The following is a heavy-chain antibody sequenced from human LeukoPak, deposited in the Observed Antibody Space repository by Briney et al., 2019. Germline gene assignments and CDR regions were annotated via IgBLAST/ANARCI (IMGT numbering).Heavy chain of an antibody. D-gene: IGHD3-9*01. Sequence: GGSLRLSCAASGFTFSSYAMSWVRQAPGKGLEWVSAISGSGGSTYYADPVKGRFTISRDNSKNTLYLQMNSLRAEDTAVYYCAKTSIYDILTGYYYYGMDVWGQGTTVTVSS. CDR2: ISGSGGST. V-gene: IGHV3-23*01. J-gene: IGHJ6*02. CDR1: GFTFSSYA. CDR3: AKTSIYDILTGYYYYGMDV.